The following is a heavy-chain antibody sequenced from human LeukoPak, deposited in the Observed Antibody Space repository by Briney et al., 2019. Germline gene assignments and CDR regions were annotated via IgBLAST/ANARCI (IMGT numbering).Heavy chain of an antibody. V-gene: IGHV3-64D*06. J-gene: IGHJ4*02. CDR2: ISSNGRDA. CDR3: ARLAAAGHSDF. D-gene: IGHD6-13*01. CDR1: GFTFSSYG. Sequence: GGSLRLSCAASGFTFSSYGMNWVRQAPGKGLEYVSAISSNGRDAYYAASVRGRFSISRVNSNNTLYLQMSSLRPDDTAMYYCARLAAAGHSDFWGQGALVAVSS.